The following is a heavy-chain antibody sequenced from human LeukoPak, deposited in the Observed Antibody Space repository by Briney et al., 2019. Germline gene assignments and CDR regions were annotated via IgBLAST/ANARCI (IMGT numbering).Heavy chain of an antibody. CDR3: ARQPQIEYSYGFEDH. CDR2: IRYSGNT. CDR1: GGSVSSSSYY. J-gene: IGHJ4*02. Sequence: PSETLSLTCTVSGGSVSSSSYYWGWIRQPPGKGLEWIASIRYSGNTFSNPSLKSRVTISVDTSKNQFSLRLNSVTAADTAVYYCARQPQIEYSYGFEDHWDQGILVTVSS. V-gene: IGHV4-39*01. D-gene: IGHD5-18*01.